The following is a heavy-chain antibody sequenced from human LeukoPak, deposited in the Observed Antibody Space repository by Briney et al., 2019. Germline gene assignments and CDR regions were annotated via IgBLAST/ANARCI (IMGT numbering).Heavy chain of an antibody. CDR3: AKGIYDSSGYDAFDI. CDR1: GFTFSSYA. CDR2: ISGSGGST. V-gene: IGHV3-23*01. Sequence: GGSLRLSCAASGFTFSSYAMSWVRQAPGKGLEWVSAISGSGGSTYYADSVKGRFTISRDISKNTLYLQMNSLRAEDTAVYYCAKGIYDSSGYDAFDIWGQGTMVTVSS. J-gene: IGHJ3*02. D-gene: IGHD3-22*01.